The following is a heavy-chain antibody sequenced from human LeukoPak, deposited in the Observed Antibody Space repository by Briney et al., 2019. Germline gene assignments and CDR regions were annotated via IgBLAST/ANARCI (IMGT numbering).Heavy chain of an antibody. Sequence: PGGSLTLSCAASGFTFSSYAMNWVRQAPGKGLEWVSYISSSSSTIYYADSVKGRFTISRDNAKNSLYLQMNSLRAEDTAVYYCARLAAAGDAYYYYYMDVWGKGTTVTVSS. CDR2: ISSSSSTI. J-gene: IGHJ6*03. V-gene: IGHV3-48*01. D-gene: IGHD6-13*01. CDR1: GFTFSSYA. CDR3: ARLAAAGDAYYYYYMDV.